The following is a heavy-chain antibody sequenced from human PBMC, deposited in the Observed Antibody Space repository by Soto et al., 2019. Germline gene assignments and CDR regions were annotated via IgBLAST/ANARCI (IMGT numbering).Heavy chain of an antibody. CDR3: ARDNIVVVPAADYYYYYMDV. J-gene: IGHJ6*03. V-gene: IGHV3-21*01. CDR1: GFTFSSYS. CDR2: ISSSSYI. D-gene: IGHD2-2*01. Sequence: GGSLRLSCAASGFTFSSYSMNWVRQAPGKGLEWVSSISSSSYIYYADSVKGRFTISRDNAKNSLYLQMNSLRAEDTAVYYCARDNIVVVPAADYYYYYMDVWGKGTTVTVSS.